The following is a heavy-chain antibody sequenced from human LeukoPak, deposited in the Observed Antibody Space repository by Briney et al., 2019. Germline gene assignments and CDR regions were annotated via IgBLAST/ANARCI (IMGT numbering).Heavy chain of an antibody. J-gene: IGHJ4*02. CDR2: ISGSGGST. CDR3: AKGLRITMVRGVFDY. CDR1: GFTFGDHA. D-gene: IGHD3-10*01. Sequence: GGSLRLSCTTSGFTFGDHAMTWVRQAPGKGLEWVSAISGSGGSTYYADSVKGRFTISRDNSKNTLYLQMNSLRAEDTAVYYCAKGLRITMVRGVFDYWGQGTLVTVSS. V-gene: IGHV3-23*01.